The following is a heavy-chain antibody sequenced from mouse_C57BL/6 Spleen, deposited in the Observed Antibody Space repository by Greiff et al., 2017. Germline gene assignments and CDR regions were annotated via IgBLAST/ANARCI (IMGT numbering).Heavy chain of an antibody. CDR1: GFTFSSYT. CDR2: ISGGGGNT. CDR3: ARHGNLRYYFDY. Sequence: EVQRVESGGGLVKPGGSLKLSCAASGFTFSSYTMSWVRQTPEKRLEWVATISGGGGNTYYPDSVKGRFTISRDNAKNTLYLQMSSLRSEDTALYYCARHGNLRYYFDYWGQGTTLTVSS. J-gene: IGHJ2*01. V-gene: IGHV5-9*01. D-gene: IGHD4-1*02.